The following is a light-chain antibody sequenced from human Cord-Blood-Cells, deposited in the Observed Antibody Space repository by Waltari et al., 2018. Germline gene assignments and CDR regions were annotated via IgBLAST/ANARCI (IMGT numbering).Light chain of an antibody. V-gene: IGLV2-23*01. Sequence: QSALTQPASVSGSPGKSITISCTGTSSDVGSSNLFSWYQQHPGKAPKLMIYEGSKRPSGVSNRFSGSKSGNTASLTISGLQAEDEADYYCCSYADSSTVFGGGTKLTVL. CDR3: CSYADSSTV. J-gene: IGLJ3*02. CDR1: SSDVGSSNL. CDR2: EGS.